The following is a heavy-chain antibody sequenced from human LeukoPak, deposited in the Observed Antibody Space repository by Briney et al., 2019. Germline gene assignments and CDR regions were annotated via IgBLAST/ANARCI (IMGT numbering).Heavy chain of an antibody. D-gene: IGHD3-22*01. V-gene: IGHV4-61*02. Sequence: KSSETLSLTCTVSGGSISSGSYYWSWIRQPAGKGLEWIGRIYTSGSTNYNPSLKSRVTISVDTSKNQFSLKLSSVTAADTAVYYCARGLYYYDSSGYLYYFDCWGQGTLVTVSS. CDR1: GGSISSGSYY. CDR2: IYTSGST. J-gene: IGHJ4*02. CDR3: ARGLYYYDSSGYLYYFDC.